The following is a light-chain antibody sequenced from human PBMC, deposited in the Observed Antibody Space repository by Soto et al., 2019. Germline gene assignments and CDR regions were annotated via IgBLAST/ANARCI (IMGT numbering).Light chain of an antibody. CDR2: GVT. V-gene: IGLV2-14*03. CDR3: SSSADGTPYDVV. CDR1: SSDVGNSDY. Sequence: QSALTQPASVSGSPGQSIIISCTGTSSDVGNSDYVSWYQHHPGKAPKLMISGVTHRPSGVSNRFSGSKSGNTASLTISGLQAYDEADYYCSSSADGTPYDVVFGGGTKLTVL. J-gene: IGLJ2*01.